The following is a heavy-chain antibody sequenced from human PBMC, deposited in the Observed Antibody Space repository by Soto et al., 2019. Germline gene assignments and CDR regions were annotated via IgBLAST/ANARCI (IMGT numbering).Heavy chain of an antibody. V-gene: IGHV3-15*01. Sequence: HLVESGGDLVKPGGSLRLSCAASGFMFSSAWMSWVRQAPGKGLEWVGRIKSKRDGGTTDYAPPVKGRFVNSRDDSKNTLYLKMNSLKTDDPAVYYCVEGWNDFWGQGTLVAVSS. CDR1: GFMFSSAW. CDR3: VEGWNDF. J-gene: IGHJ4*02. D-gene: IGHD1-1*01. CDR2: IKSKRDGGTT.